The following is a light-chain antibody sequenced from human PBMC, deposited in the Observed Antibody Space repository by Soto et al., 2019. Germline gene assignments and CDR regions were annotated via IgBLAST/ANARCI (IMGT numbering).Light chain of an antibody. CDR1: QRVYSN. V-gene: IGKV3-15*01. J-gene: IGKJ5*01. CDR2: GAS. Sequence: EILMTQSPDTLSVSPGESATLSCRASQRVYSNLAWYQQRPGQAPRPLIYGASTRATGVPARFSGRGSGTEFTLTISSLQSEDFAVYYCQQYTNWPPNTFGQGTRLEIK. CDR3: QQYTNWPPNT.